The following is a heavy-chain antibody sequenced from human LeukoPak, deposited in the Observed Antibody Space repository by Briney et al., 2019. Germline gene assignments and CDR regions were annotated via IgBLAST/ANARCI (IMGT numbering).Heavy chain of an antibody. V-gene: IGHV1-69*04. CDR2: IIPILGIA. CDR1: GGTFSSYA. CDR3: ARATGYDSSGYYLDY. Sequence: ASVKVSCKASGGTFSSYAISWVRQAPGQGLEWMGRIIPILGIANYAQKFQGRVTITADKSMSTAYMELSSLRSEDTAVYYCARATGYDSSGYYLDYWGQGTLVTVSS. D-gene: IGHD3-22*01. J-gene: IGHJ4*02.